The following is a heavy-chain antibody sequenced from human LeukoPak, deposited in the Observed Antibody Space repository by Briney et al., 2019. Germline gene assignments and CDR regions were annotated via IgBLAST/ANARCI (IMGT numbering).Heavy chain of an antibody. CDR2: ISSSGTSI. CDR3: ARAVAGTGGYFSYYYLDV. Sequence: GGSLRLSCATSGFTLSSSEMNWVRQAPGKGLEWVSKISSSGTSINYAESVKGRFTISRDNAKNSLYLQLSSLRAEDTAIYYCARAVAGTGGYFSYYYLDVWGKGTTVTVSS. CDR1: GFTLSSSE. D-gene: IGHD3-10*01. J-gene: IGHJ6*03. V-gene: IGHV3-48*03.